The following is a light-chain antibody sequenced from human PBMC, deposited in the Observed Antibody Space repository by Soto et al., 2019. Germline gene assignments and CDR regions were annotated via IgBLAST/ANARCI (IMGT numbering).Light chain of an antibody. CDR1: SSDVGGYNY. Sequence: QSALTQPPSASGSPGQSVTISCTGTSSDVGGYNYVSWYQQHPGKAPKLMIYEVSKRPSGVPDRFSGSKSGNTASLTVSGLRAEDEADYYCSSYAGINNVFGTGTKLTVL. V-gene: IGLV2-8*01. J-gene: IGLJ1*01. CDR3: SSYAGINNV. CDR2: EVS.